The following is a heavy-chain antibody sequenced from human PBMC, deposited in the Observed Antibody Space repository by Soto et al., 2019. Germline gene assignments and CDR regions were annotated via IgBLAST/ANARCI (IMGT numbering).Heavy chain of an antibody. CDR3: ARDHAGFLEWLPPGYYYYGMDV. V-gene: IGHV1-69*06. CDR2: IIPFFGTA. J-gene: IGHJ6*02. D-gene: IGHD3-3*01. Sequence: SVKVSCKASGGTFSSYAISWVRQAPGQGLEWMGGIIPFFGTANYAQKLQGGVTITADKSTSTAYRELRSLRSDDTAVYYCARDHAGFLEWLPPGYYYYGMDVWGQGTTVTVSS. CDR1: GGTFSSYA.